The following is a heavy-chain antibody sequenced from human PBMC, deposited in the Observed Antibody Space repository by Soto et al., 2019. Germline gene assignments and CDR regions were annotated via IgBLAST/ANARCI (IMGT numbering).Heavy chain of an antibody. CDR1: GSTFSTFA. D-gene: IGHD1-26*01. CDR2: IIPLFGKA. V-gene: IGHV1-69*06. CDR3: ARALGSSPMVGYYGMDV. J-gene: IGHJ6*02. Sequence: ASVKVSCKAPGSTFSTFAFHWVRQAPGQGLESMGEIIPLFGKANYAQKFQGRVTFSADRSTTTVFMEVNRLKSDDTAVYYCARALGSSPMVGYYGMDVWGQGTTVTVSS.